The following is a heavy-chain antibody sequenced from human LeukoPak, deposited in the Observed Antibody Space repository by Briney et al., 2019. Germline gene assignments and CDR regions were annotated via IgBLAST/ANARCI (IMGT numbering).Heavy chain of an antibody. CDR1: GYTFTSYD. V-gene: IGHV1-8*01. J-gene: IGHJ4*02. Sequence: GASVKVSCKASGYTFTSYDINWVRQSTGQGLEWMGWMNPNSGNTGYAQKFQGRVTMTRNTSISTAYMELSSLRSEDTAVYYCARSDSSSWATDYWGQGTLVTVSS. CDR2: MNPNSGNT. D-gene: IGHD6-13*01. CDR3: ARSDSSSWATDY.